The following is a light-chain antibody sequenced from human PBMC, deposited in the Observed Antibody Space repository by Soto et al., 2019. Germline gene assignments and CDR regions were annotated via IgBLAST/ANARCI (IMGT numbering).Light chain of an antibody. CDR3: QQYNSYSWT. Sequence: DIQMTQSPSTLSAFVGDRVTITCRASQSITTWLAWYQQKPGKAPKVLIHKASSLKSGVPSRFSGSGSGTEFTLTISSLQPDDIASYYCQQYNSYSWTFGQGTKVEIK. CDR1: QSITTW. CDR2: KAS. J-gene: IGKJ1*01. V-gene: IGKV1-5*03.